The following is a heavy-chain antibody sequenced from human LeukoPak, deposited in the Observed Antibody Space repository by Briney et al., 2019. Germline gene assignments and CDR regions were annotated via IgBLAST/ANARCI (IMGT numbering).Heavy chain of an antibody. CDR1: GFTFSSYA. D-gene: IGHD3-9*01. J-gene: IGHJ5*02. V-gene: IGHV3-64*02. CDR2: ISSNGGST. CDR3: ARAYYDILTGDNWFDP. Sequence: PGGSLRLSRAASGFTFSSYAMHWVRQAPGKGLEYVSAISSNGGSTYYADSVKGRFTISRDNSKNTLYLQMGSLRAEDMAVYYCARAYYDILTGDNWFDPWGQGTLVTVSS.